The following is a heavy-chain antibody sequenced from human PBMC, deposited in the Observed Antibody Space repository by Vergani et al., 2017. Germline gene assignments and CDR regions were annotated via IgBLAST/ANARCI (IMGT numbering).Heavy chain of an antibody. J-gene: IGHJ6*02. Sequence: QVQLQESGPGLVKPSQTLSLTCTVSGGSISSSSYYWGWIRQPPGKGLEWIGSIYYSGSTYYNPSLTSRVTISVDTSKNQFSLKLSSVTAADTAVYYCAREGRDYGMDVWGQGTTVTVSS. CDR3: AREGRDYGMDV. V-gene: IGHV4-39*07. CDR2: IYYSGST. CDR1: GGSISSSSYY.